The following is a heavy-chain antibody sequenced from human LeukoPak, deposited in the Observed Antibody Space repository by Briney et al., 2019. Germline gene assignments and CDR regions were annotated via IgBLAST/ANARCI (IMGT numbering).Heavy chain of an antibody. J-gene: IGHJ4*02. CDR3: ARGFVAAAGCAYY. V-gene: IGHV3-30-3*01. Sequence: PGGSLRFSCAASGFTFSSYAMHWVRQAPGKGLEWVAVISYDGSNKYYADSVKGRFTISRDNSKNTLYLQMNSLRAEDTAVYYCARGFVAAAGCAYYWGQGTLVTVSS. D-gene: IGHD6-13*01. CDR2: ISYDGSNK. CDR1: GFTFSSYA.